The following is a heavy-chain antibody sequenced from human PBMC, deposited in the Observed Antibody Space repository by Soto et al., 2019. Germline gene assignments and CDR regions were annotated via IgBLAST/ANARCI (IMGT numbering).Heavy chain of an antibody. CDR1: GFTFSSYG. CDR2: IWYDGSNK. CDR3: ARLGNYYDSSGYYDYYYYGMDV. D-gene: IGHD3-22*01. Sequence: GGSLRLSCAASGFTFSSYGMHWVRQAPGKGLEWVAVIWYDGSNKYYADSVKGRFTISRDNSKNTLYLQMNSLRAEDTAVYYCARLGNYYDSSGYYDYYYYGMDVRGQGTTVTVSS. V-gene: IGHV3-33*01. J-gene: IGHJ6*02.